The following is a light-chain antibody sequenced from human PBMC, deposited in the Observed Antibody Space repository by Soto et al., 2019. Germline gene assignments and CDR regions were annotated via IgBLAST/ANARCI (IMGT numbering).Light chain of an antibody. Sequence: IVLAKSPATLSLSPGEKATLSCRASQSVSSSYLAWYQQKPGQAPRLLIYGASSRATGIPDRFSGSGSGTDFTLTISRLEPEDFAVYYCHQYGSSPRTFGQGTKVDI. CDR1: QSVSSSY. J-gene: IGKJ1*01. V-gene: IGKV3-20*01. CDR3: HQYGSSPRT. CDR2: GAS.